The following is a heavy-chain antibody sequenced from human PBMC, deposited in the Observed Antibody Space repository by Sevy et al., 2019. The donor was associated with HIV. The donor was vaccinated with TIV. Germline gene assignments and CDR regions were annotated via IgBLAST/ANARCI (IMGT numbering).Heavy chain of an antibody. CDR3: ARVQSHTGWFDY. CDR1: GFSVSSNY. Sequence: GGSLRLSCEASGFSVSSNYMAWVRQAPGKGLEWVSVIYSGKSTDYRDSVNGGFTISRDSSKNKMYLQMDGLRAEDTAVYHWARVQSHTGWFDYWGQGSLVTVSS. V-gene: IGHV3-53*01. J-gene: IGHJ4*02. D-gene: IGHD6-19*01. CDR2: IYSGKST.